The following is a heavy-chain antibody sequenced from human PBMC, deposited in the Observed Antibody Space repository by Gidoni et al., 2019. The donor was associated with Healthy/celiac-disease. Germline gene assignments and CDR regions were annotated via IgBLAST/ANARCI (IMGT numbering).Heavy chain of an antibody. CDR1: GGTFSSYA. J-gene: IGHJ4*02. CDR3: ALVVVAARGFDY. Sequence: QVQLVQSGAEVKKPGSSVKVSCKASGGTFSSYAISWVRQAPGQGPEWMGGLIPIFGTANYAQKFQGRVTITADESTSTAYMELSSLRSEDTAVYYCALVVVAARGFDYWGQGTLVTVSS. D-gene: IGHD2-15*01. CDR2: LIPIFGTA. V-gene: IGHV1-69*01.